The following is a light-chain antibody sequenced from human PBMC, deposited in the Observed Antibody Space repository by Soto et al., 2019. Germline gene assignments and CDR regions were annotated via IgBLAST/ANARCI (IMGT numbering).Light chain of an antibody. J-gene: IGKJ1*01. Sequence: EIVLTQSPATLSLSPGARATVSCRASQSVRSNLAWYQQKPGQAPRLLMYGASTRATGIPARFSGSGSGTDFTLTISSLQPEDFATYYCQQANSFPWTFGQGTKVDIK. CDR1: QSVRSN. CDR3: QQANSFPWT. V-gene: IGKV3-15*01. CDR2: GAS.